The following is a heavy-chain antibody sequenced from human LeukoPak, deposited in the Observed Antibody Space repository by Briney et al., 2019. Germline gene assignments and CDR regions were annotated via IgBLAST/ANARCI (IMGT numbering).Heavy chain of an antibody. D-gene: IGHD5-12*01. J-gene: IGHJ4*02. V-gene: IGHV1-2*06. Sequence: GASVKVSCKASGYTFTGYYIHWVRQAPGQGLEWMGRINPNSGGTNYAQKFQGRVTMTRDTSISTAYMEVSRLRSDDTAVYYCARDMGDSGYDMSDFDYWGQGTLVTVSS. CDR1: GYTFTGYY. CDR3: ARDMGDSGYDMSDFDY. CDR2: INPNSGGT.